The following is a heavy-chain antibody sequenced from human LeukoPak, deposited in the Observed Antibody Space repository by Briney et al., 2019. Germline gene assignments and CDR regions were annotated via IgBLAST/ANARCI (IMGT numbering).Heavy chain of an antibody. CDR1: GFTFSSYG. V-gene: IGHV3-30*02. Sequence: PGGSLRLSCAASGFTFSSYGMHWVRQAPGKGLEWVAFIRYDGSNKYYADSVKGRFTISRDNSKNTLYLQMNSLRAEDTAVYYCAKDGTPNYYDSSGQTPSFDYWGQGTLVTVSS. D-gene: IGHD3-22*01. J-gene: IGHJ4*02. CDR2: IRYDGSNK. CDR3: AKDGTPNYYDSSGQTPSFDY.